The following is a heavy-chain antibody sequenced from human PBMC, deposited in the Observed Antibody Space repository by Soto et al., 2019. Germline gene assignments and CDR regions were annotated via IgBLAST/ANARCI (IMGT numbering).Heavy chain of an antibody. Sequence: VQLVESGGGVAQPGRSLRLSCVASGFTFSGYWMHWVRQAPGKGLVWVSRIKSDGTMTMYADSVKGRFTISRDNAKNTLYLQMNSLREEDTAVYYCARSDWFDPWGQGTLVIVSS. CDR2: IKSDGTMT. J-gene: IGHJ5*02. CDR1: GFTFSGYW. CDR3: ARSDWFDP. V-gene: IGHV3-74*02.